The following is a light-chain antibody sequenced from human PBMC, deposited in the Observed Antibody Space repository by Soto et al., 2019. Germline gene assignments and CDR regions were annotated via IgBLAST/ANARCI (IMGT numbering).Light chain of an antibody. CDR2: DAS. J-gene: IGKJ1*01. CDR1: LSVSRN. CDR3: QQYGSSPT. Sequence: EIVMTQSPATLSVSPGERATLSCRASLSVSRNLAWYQQKPGQAPRLLIFDASTRATGIPARFSGSGSGTEFTLTISRLEPEDFAVYYCQQYGSSPTFGQGTKVDIK. V-gene: IGKV3-15*01.